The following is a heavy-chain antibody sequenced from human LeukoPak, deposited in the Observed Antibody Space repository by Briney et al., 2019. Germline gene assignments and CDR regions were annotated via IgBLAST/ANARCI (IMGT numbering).Heavy chain of an antibody. V-gene: IGHV4-61*02. Sequence: SQTLSLTCTVSGGSISSGSYYWSWIRQPAGKGLEWIGRIYTSGSTNYNPSLKSRVTISVDTSKNQFSLKLSSVTATDTAAYYCAREKTYCGGDCYSDYWGPGNLVTVSS. D-gene: IGHD2-21*02. CDR1: GGSISSGSYY. CDR2: IYTSGST. CDR3: AREKTYCGGDCYSDY. J-gene: IGHJ4*02.